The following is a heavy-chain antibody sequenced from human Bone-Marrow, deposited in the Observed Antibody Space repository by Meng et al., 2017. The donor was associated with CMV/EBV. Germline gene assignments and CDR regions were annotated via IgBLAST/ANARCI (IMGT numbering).Heavy chain of an antibody. CDR3: AARIHILRVNTQDLSSGEAFDI. CDR2: IVVGSGNT. V-gene: IGHV1-58*01. D-gene: IGHD2-15*01. Sequence: SVKVSCKASGFTFTSSAVQWVRQARGQRLEWIGWIVVGSGNTNYAQKFQERVTITRDMSTSTAYMELSSLRSEDTAVYYCAARIHILRVNTQDLSSGEAFDIWGQGTMVTRLL. CDR1: GFTFTSSA. J-gene: IGHJ3*02.